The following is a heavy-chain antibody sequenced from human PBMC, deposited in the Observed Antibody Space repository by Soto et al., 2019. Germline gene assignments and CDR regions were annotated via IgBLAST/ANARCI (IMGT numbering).Heavy chain of an antibody. Sequence: GGSLRLSCTVSGFTFSDHFMACVRQAPGKWMEWVSDISTTRNYTKYADSVKGRFSMSRDNARNSVYLQMNRLRADDTAVYYCARVLRDYYLYYFDYWGQGALVTVSS. J-gene: IGHJ4*02. CDR2: ISTTRNYT. D-gene: IGHD3-3*01. V-gene: IGHV3-11*06. CDR3: ARVLRDYYLYYFDY. CDR1: GFTFSDHF.